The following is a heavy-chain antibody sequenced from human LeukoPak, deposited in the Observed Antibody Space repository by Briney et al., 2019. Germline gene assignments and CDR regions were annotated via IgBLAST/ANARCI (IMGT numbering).Heavy chain of an antibody. Sequence: GGSLRLSCAASGFTFSSYAMSWVRQAPGKGLEWVSSISDSGGSTYYADSVKGRFTISRDNSKNTLYLQMNSLRAEGTALYYCAKSPLAYCXGSSCHLYFDYWGQGTLVTVS. CDR1: GFTFSSYA. J-gene: IGHJ4*02. CDR3: AKSPLAYCXGSSCHLYFDY. D-gene: IGHD2-15*01. V-gene: IGHV3-23*01. CDR2: ISDSGGST.